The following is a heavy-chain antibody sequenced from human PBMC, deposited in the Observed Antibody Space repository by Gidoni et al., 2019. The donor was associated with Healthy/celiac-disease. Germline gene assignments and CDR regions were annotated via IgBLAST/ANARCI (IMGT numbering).Heavy chain of an antibody. Sequence: EVQLVESGGGLVQPGGSLILSCAASGFTCSSYWMHWVRQAPGKGLVGVSRINGDGSSTSYADSVKGRFTISRDNAKNTLYLQMNSLRAEDTAVYYCASGSGYYTPVDYWGQGTLVTVSS. CDR1: GFTCSSYW. J-gene: IGHJ4*02. V-gene: IGHV3-74*01. D-gene: IGHD3-3*01. CDR3: ASGSGYYTPVDY. CDR2: INGDGSST.